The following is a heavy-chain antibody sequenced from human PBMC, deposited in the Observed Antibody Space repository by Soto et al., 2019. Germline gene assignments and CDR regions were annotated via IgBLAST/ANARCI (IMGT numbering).Heavy chain of an antibody. CDR1: GYSFTSYW. CDR2: IYPGDSDT. CDR3: ARLASHDYSNYGPTGWFDP. D-gene: IGHD4-4*01. Sequence: VQALKISCKGSGYSFTSYWIGSVRQMPGKGLEWMGIIYPGDSDTRYSPSFQGQVTISADKSISTAYLQRSSLKASDTAMYYCARLASHDYSNYGPTGWFDPWGQGTLVTASS. J-gene: IGHJ5*02. V-gene: IGHV5-51*01.